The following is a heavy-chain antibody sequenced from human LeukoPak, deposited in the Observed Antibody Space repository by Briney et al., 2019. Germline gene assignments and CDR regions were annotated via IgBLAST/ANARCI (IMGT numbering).Heavy chain of an antibody. V-gene: IGHV3-21*01. CDR2: ISSSSSYI. CDR1: GFTFSSYS. D-gene: IGHD2-2*01. CDR3: ARQARDCSSTSCYLKYYFDY. J-gene: IGHJ4*02. Sequence: GGSLRLSCAASGFTFSSYSMNWVRQAPGKGLEWVSSISSSSSYIYYADSVKGRFTVSRDNAKNSLYLQMNSLRAEDTAVYYCARQARDCSSTSCYLKYYFDYWGQGTLVTVSS.